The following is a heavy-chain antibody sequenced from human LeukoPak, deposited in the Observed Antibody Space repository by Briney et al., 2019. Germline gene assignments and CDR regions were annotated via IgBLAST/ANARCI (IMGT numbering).Heavy chain of an antibody. V-gene: IGHV3-33*01. CDR1: GFTFSSYG. CDR2: IWYDGSKK. J-gene: IGHJ4*02. CDR3: ARQGTVVTLDY. Sequence: SGGSLRLSCAASGFTFSSYGMHWVRQAPGKGLEWVAVIWYDGSKKYYADSVKGRFTISRDNSKNTLYLQMNSLRAEDTAVYYCARQGTVVTLDYWGQGTLVTVSS. D-gene: IGHD4-23*01.